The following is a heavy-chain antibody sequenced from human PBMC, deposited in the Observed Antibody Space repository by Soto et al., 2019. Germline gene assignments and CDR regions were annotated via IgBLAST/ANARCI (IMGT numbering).Heavy chain of an antibody. CDR2: IYYSGST. CDR3: ARHVGSKLATGIIDY. V-gene: IGHV4-59*08. D-gene: IGHD5-12*01. CDR1: GPSVGVYF. J-gene: IGHJ4*02. Sequence: SETRSLAWTVSGPSVGVYFGAWIRQPPGKGLEWIAYIYYSGSTNHNPSLKSRVTISVDTSKNQFSLKLSSVTAADTAVYYCARHVGSKLATGIIDYWGQGTLVTVSS.